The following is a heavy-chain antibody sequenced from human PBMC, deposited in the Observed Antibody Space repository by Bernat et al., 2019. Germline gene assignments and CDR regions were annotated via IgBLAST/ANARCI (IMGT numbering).Heavy chain of an antibody. V-gene: IGHV3-23*01. J-gene: IGHJ4*02. CDR1: GSTFPNYV. D-gene: IGHD2-15*01. CDR3: AKDRGDSSGFPIFDY. CDR2: IRISGGGT. Sequence: EVQLLESGGDLVQPGGSLRLSCAASGSTFPNYVMNWVRQAPGKGLEWVSSIRISGGGTSYGDSVSGRFTISRDNSKNTLYLQMNSLRVEDTAIYYCAKDRGDSSGFPIFDYWGQGTLVTVSS.